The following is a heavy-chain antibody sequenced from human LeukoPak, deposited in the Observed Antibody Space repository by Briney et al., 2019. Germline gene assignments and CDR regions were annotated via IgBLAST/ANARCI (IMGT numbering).Heavy chain of an antibody. CDR2: ILTSGTT. CDR3: ARLRVSGSYLYYFYY. V-gene: IGHV4-4*09. CDR1: NGSISSYH. Sequence: PSETLSLTCTVSNGSISSYHWSWVRQPPGKGVEGIGYILTSGTTNYNPSLKSRLTISVDTSKNQFSLKLSSVTAADTAVYYCARLRVSGSYLYYFYYWGQGTLVTVSS. D-gene: IGHD1-26*01. J-gene: IGHJ4*02.